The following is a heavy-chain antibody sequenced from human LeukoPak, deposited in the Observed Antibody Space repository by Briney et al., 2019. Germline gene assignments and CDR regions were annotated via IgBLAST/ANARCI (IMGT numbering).Heavy chain of an antibody. CDR3: ARELRRMVRTNWFDP. CDR1: GYTFTGYY. CDR2: INPNSGGT. D-gene: IGHD3-10*01. V-gene: IGHV1-2*02. Sequence: ASVKVSCKASGYTFTGYYMNWVRQAPGQGLEWMGWINPNSGGTNYAQKFQGRVTMTRDTSISTAYMELSRLRSDDTAVYYCARELRRMVRTNWFDPWGQGTLVTVSS. J-gene: IGHJ5*02.